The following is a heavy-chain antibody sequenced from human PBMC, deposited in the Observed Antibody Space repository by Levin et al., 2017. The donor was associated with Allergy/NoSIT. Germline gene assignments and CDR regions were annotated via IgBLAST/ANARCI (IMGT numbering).Heavy chain of an antibody. D-gene: IGHD5-12*01. CDR3: ARVLRFYYYYDMDV. J-gene: IGHJ6*03. CDR2: IWDDGYKK. CDR1: GFTFSSYG. Sequence: LSLTCAASGFTFSSYGMHWVRQAPGKGLEWVAVIWDDGYKKYYADSVKGRFTISRDNSKNTLYLQMNSLRAEDTAVYYCARVLRFYYYYDMDVGGKGTTVTVSS. V-gene: IGHV3-33*01.